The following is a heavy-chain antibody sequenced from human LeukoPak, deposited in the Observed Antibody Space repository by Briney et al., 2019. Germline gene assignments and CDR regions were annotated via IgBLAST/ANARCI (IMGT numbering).Heavy chain of an antibody. Sequence: ASVKVSCKASGYTFTSYGISWVRQAPGQGLEWMGIINPSGGSTSYAQKFQGRVTMTTDTSTSTVYMELSSLRSEDTAVYYCATGYSSGWYIHWGQGTLVTVSS. J-gene: IGHJ4*02. CDR3: ATGYSSGWYIH. V-gene: IGHV1-46*01. CDR1: GYTFTSYG. CDR2: INPSGGST. D-gene: IGHD6-19*01.